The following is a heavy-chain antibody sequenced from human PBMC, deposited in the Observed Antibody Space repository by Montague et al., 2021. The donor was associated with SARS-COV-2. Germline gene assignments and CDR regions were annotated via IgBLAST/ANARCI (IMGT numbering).Heavy chain of an antibody. CDR2: IFYNGST. CDR3: AGQDAWAYCGDECYRGWFDS. Sequence: SETLSLTCTVSFGSISTYYWSWIRQLPGKGPEWIGLIFYNGSTKYNPSLKGRVSISLDTSKNQFSLKLSFVTAADTAVYYCAGQDAWAYCGDECYRGWFDSWGQGTLVTVSS. D-gene: IGHD2-21*01. V-gene: IGHV4-59*03. CDR1: FGSISTYY. J-gene: IGHJ5*01.